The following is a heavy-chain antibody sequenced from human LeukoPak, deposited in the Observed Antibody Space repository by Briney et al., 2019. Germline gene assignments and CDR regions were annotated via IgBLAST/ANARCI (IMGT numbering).Heavy chain of an antibody. CDR3: ARRRLTSTMVRGVTPALDY. Sequence: SETLSLTCAVYGGCFSGYFWSWIRQPPGKGLEWIGEINHSGSTNYNPSLKSRVTISVDTSKNQFSLKLSSVTAADTAVYYCARRRLTSTMVRGVTPALDYWGQGTLVTVSS. V-gene: IGHV4-34*01. J-gene: IGHJ4*02. D-gene: IGHD3-10*01. CDR1: GGCFSGYF. CDR2: INHSGST.